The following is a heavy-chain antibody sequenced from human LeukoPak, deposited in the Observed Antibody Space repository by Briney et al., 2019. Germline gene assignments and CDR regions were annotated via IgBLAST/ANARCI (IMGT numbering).Heavy chain of an antibody. D-gene: IGHD6-25*01. V-gene: IGHV4-61*02. CDR2: IYTSGST. Sequence: SQTLSLTCTVSGDSISSGNYYWSWIRQPAGKGLEWIGRIYTSGSTNYNPSLKSRVTMSVDTSKNQFSLKLSSVTAADTAVYYCARPIAAEYYFDYWGQGTLVTVSS. CDR3: ARPIAAEYYFDY. CDR1: GDSISSGNYY. J-gene: IGHJ4*02.